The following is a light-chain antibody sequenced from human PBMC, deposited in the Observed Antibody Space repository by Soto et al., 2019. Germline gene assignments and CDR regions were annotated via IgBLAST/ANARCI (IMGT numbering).Light chain of an antibody. J-gene: IGKJ5*01. Sequence: LTLSPVALSLTPGERATLSCRASQSVSSSYLAWYHQKPGQAPRLLIYGASNRATGIPDRFSGSGSGTDFTLTISSLEPEDFAVYYSPLSASSLIPFCQGTLLAIK. V-gene: IGKV3-20*01. CDR1: QSVSSSY. CDR2: GAS. CDR3: PLSASSLIP.